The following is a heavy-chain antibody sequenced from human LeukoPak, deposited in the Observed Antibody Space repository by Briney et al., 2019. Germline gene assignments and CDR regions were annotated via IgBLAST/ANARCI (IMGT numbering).Heavy chain of an antibody. CDR1: GFTVSSNY. CDR2: SGNKGTQYTT. CDR3: VRGYNSFDI. D-gene: IGHD2/OR15-2a*01. J-gene: IGHJ3*02. Sequence: PGGSLRLSCAASGFTVSSNYMSWVRQAPGRGLEWIARSGNKGTQYTTVYAASVRGRFTISRDDSKSSLYLQMDSLKTEDTAVYYCVRGYNSFDIWGQGTMLTVSS. V-gene: IGHV3-72*01.